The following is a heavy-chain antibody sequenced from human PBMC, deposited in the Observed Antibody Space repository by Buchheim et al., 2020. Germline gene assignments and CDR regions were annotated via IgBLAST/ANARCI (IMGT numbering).Heavy chain of an antibody. CDR2: IKQDGSEI. CDR3: GRDMDV. Sequence: EVQLLESGGGLVQPGGSLRLSCAASGFIFSSYWMSWVRQAPGKGLEWVANIKQDGSEIYYVDSVKGRLPIYRDDAKNSLYLQMNSVRVEDTAVYYCGRDMDVWGQGTT. CDR1: GFIFSSYW. V-gene: IGHV3-7*01. J-gene: IGHJ6*02.